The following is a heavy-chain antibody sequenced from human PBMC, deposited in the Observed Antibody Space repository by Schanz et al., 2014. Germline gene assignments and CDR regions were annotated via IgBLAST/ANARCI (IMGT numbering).Heavy chain of an antibody. V-gene: IGHV3-23*01. CDR1: GFTFSTYA. CDR2: ITTGGNT. D-gene: IGHD2-15*01. J-gene: IGHJ5*01. CDR3: SKDKQGSRSDDS. Sequence: EVQMLESGGGLVQPGGSLRLSCVASGFTFSTYAMSWARQTPGKGLEWVSSITTGGNTYYRDSVKGRFIVSRDNSKNTLYLEMNRLRVDDTAVYYCSKDKQGSRSDDSWGQGTLVTVSS.